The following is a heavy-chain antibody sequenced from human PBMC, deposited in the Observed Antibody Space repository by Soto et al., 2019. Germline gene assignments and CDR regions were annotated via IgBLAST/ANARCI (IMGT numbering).Heavy chain of an antibody. V-gene: IGHV3-13*01. CDR2: LGTIIGDT. J-gene: IGHJ3*02. CDR1: GFTFSIYD. Sequence: EGQLVESGGGLVQPGGSLRLSCVASGFTFSIYDMHWVRQSMGRGPEWVSGLGTIIGDTYYSESVRGRFTISREDARNSLFLHLNNLRVGDTAVYYCARGSRRGSGSLRPGPSDIFDIWGRGTKVIVSS. CDR3: ARGSRRGSGSLRPGPSDIFDI. D-gene: IGHD3-10*01.